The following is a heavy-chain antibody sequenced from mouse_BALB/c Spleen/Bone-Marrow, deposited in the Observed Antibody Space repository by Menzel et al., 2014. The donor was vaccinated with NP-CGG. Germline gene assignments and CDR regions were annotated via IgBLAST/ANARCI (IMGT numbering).Heavy chain of an antibody. CDR1: GFTFSDYY. CDR3: ARQGIYYGYDPFAY. J-gene: IGHJ3*01. Sequence: EVKLVESGGGLVQPGGSLKLSCATSGFTFSDYYMYWVRQTPEKRLEWVAYISNGGGSTYYPDTVKGRFTISRDNAKNTLYLQMSRLKSEDTAMYYCARQGIYYGYDPFAYWGQGTLVTDS. CDR2: ISNGGGST. D-gene: IGHD2-2*01. V-gene: IGHV5-12*02.